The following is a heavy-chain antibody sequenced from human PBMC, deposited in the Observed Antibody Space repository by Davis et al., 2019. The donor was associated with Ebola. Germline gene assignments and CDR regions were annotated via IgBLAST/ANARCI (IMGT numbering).Heavy chain of an antibody. J-gene: IGHJ4*02. V-gene: IGHV1-69*05. D-gene: IGHD6-19*01. CDR1: GGTFSSYA. CDR2: IIPIFGTA. CDR3: ARLVAGTFDY. Sequence: AASVKVSCKASGGTFSSYAISWVRQAPGQGLEWMGGIIPIFGTANYAQKFQGRVTMTRDTSTSTVYMELSSLRSEDTAVYYCARLVAGTFDYWGQGTLVTVSS.